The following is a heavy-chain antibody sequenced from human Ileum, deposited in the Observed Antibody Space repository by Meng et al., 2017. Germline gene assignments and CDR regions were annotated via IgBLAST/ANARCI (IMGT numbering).Heavy chain of an antibody. CDR3: ARDHWGSLDY. V-gene: IGHV4-61*01. CDR2: GST. D-gene: IGHD7-27*01. Sequence: QVQLQESVPGLVRPSEPLSLTCTVAGGSVSSGNYGWSWIRQAPGQGLEWIGYGSTNHNPSLKSRLTISVDTSKNQFSLTLTSVTAADTAVYYCARDHWGSLDYWGQGIRVTV. J-gene: IGHJ4*02. CDR1: GGSVSSGNYG.